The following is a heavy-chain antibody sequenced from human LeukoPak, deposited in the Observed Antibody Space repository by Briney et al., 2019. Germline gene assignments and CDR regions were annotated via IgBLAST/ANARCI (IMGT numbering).Heavy chain of an antibody. D-gene: IGHD2-8*01. J-gene: IGHJ4*02. V-gene: IGHV1-69*05. CDR2: IIPIFSTA. CDR3: ARGSLLNGAPIGY. CDR1: GGTFSSYA. Sequence: SVKVSCKASGGTFSSYAISWVRQAPGQGLEWMGGIIPIFSTANYAQKFQGRVTITTDESTSTAYMELSRLRSEDTAVYYCARGSLLNGAPIGYWGQGTLVTVSS.